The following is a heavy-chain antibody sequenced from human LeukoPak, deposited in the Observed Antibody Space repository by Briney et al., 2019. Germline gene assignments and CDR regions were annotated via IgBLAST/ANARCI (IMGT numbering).Heavy chain of an antibody. CDR2: ISYTGTYI. V-gene: IGHV3-21*01. D-gene: IGHD1-26*01. CDR3: ARDRIGGSFDY. Sequence: GGSLRLSCAASAFSLSAYNMNWVRQAPGKGLEWVSSISYTGTYIYYADSVKGRFTISRDNAKNSLFLQMDSLRAEDTAVYYCARDRIGGSFDYWGQGTLVTVSS. CDR1: AFSLSAYN. J-gene: IGHJ4*02.